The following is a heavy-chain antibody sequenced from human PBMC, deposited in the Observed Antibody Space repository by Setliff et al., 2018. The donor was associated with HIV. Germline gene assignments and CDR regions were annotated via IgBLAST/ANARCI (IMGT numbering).Heavy chain of an antibody. CDR3: AIVDCGGDCHPGY. D-gene: IGHD2-21*02. V-gene: IGHV4-34*01. CDR2: INDSGTT. J-gene: IGHJ4*02. Sequence: PSETLSLTCAAYDGSLSSYYWSWIRQSTGKGLEWIGEINDSGTTNYNPSLESRVTMLIDMSKNQSSLKLSSVTAADTAVYFCAIVDCGGDCHPGYWGQGTLVTVSS. CDR1: DGSLSSYY.